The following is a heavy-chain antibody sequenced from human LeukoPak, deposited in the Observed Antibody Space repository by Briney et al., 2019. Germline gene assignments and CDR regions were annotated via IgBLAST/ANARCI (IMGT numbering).Heavy chain of an antibody. D-gene: IGHD3-22*01. Sequence: GGSLRLYCAASGFTFSSYAMSWVRQAPGKGLEWVSAISGSGGSTYYADSVKGRFTISRDNSKNTLYLQMNSLRAEDTAVYYCAKDQMKNYYDSSSDYWGQGTLVTVSS. CDR3: AKDQMKNYYDSSSDY. CDR2: ISGSGGST. CDR1: GFTFSSYA. V-gene: IGHV3-23*01. J-gene: IGHJ4*02.